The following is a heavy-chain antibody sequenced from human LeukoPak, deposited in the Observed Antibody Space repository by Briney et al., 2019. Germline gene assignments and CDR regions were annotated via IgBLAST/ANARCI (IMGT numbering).Heavy chain of an antibody. J-gene: IGHJ5*02. V-gene: IGHV3-23*01. Sequence: TGGSLRLSCAASGFTFSSYAMSRVRQAPGKGLEWVSAISGSGGSTYYADSVKGRFTISRDNSKNTLYLQMNSLRAEDTAVYYCARELQLWPIANWFDPWGQGTLVTVSS. D-gene: IGHD5-18*01. CDR2: ISGSGGST. CDR1: GFTFSSYA. CDR3: ARELQLWPIANWFDP.